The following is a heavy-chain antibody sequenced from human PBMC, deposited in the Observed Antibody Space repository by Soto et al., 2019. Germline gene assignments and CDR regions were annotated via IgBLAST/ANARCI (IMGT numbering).Heavy chain of an antibody. V-gene: IGHV4-31*03. CDR2: IYYSGST. Sequence: SETLSLTCTVSGGSISSCGYYWSWIRQHPGKGLEWIGCIYYSGSTYYNPSLKSRVTISVDTSKNQFSLKLSSVTAADTAVYYCARDRRTYYYYGMDVWGQGTTVTVSS. J-gene: IGHJ6*02. CDR3: ARDRRTYYYYGMDV. CDR1: GGSISSCGYY.